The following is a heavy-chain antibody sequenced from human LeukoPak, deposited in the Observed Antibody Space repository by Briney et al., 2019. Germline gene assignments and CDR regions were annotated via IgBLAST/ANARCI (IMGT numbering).Heavy chain of an antibody. D-gene: IGHD4-17*01. V-gene: IGHV4-39*01. CDR1: GGSINSRSYY. Sequence: SETLPLTCTVSGGSINSRSYYWGWIRQPPGKGLEWIGRVYYGGTTYYNPSLKSRVTISEDTSKNQFSLKLSSVTAADTAVYYCARRATTVTTGYYYYYMDVWGKGTTVTVSS. J-gene: IGHJ6*03. CDR3: ARRATTVTTGYYYYYMDV. CDR2: VYYGGTT.